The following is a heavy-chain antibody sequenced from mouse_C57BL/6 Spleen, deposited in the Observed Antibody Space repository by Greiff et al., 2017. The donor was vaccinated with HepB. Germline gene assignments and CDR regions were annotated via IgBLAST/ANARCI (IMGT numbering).Heavy chain of an antibody. V-gene: IGHV5-12*01. CDR2: ISNGGGST. Sequence: EVMLVESGGGLVQPGGSLKLSCAASGFTFSDYYMYWVRQTPEKRLEWVAYISNGGGSTYYPDTVKGRFTISRDNAKNTLYLQMSRLKSEDTAMYYCARGYYGYDGYFDYWGQGTTLTVSS. CDR1: GFTFSDYY. CDR3: ARGYYGYDGYFDY. D-gene: IGHD2-2*01. J-gene: IGHJ2*01.